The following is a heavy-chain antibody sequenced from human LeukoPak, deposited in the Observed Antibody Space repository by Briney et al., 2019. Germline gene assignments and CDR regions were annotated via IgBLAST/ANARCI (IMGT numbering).Heavy chain of an antibody. CDR1: GGTFSSYG. CDR3: ARDERYDSSGYPFDY. V-gene: IGHV1-8*02. D-gene: IGHD3-22*01. J-gene: IGHJ4*02. CDR2: MNPNSGNT. Sequence: ASVKVSCKASGGTFSSYGISWMRQATGQGLEWMGWMNPNSGNTGYAQKFQGRVTMTRNTSISTAYMELSSLRSEDTAVYYCARDERYDSSGYPFDYWGQGTLVTVSS.